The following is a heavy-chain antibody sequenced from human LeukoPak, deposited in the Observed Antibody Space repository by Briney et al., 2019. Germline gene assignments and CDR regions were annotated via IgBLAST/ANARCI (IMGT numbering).Heavy chain of an antibody. D-gene: IGHD2-2*03. Sequence: ASVKVSCKASGYTFTNYIMNWVRQAPGQGLEWMGGIIPIFGTANYAQKFQGRVTITTDESTSTAYMELSSLRSEDTAVYYCARGFGYCSSTSCYYFDYWGQGTLVTVSS. J-gene: IGHJ4*02. CDR1: GYTFTNYI. V-gene: IGHV1-69*05. CDR3: ARGFGYCSSTSCYYFDY. CDR2: IIPIFGTA.